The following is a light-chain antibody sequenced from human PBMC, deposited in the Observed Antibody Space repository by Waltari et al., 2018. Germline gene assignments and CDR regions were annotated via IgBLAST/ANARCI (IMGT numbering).Light chain of an antibody. CDR3: SSRDSGHNPLRL. CDR1: SLSKYY. V-gene: IGLV3-19*01. CDR2: GKN. J-gene: IGLJ3*02. Sequence: SSELTQDPAVSVALGQTVRITCQGDSLSKYYESWYQQKPGQAPVLVIYGKNIRHSGIPDPFSGSSSGDTASWTITGAQAEDEADYYCSSRDSGHNPLRLFGGGTKLTVL.